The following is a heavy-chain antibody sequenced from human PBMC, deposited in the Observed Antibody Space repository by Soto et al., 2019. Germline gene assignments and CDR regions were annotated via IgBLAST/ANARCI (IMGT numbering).Heavy chain of an antibody. CDR3: ARDVSAVIDY. J-gene: IGHJ4*02. Sequence: SQTLSLTCAISGDSVSSNTAAWNWVRQSPSRGLEWLGRTYYRSKWYNDYALSVKDRIIISPDTSKNQFSLHLNSVTPEDTAVYYCARDVSAVIDYWVQGALVTVSS. V-gene: IGHV6-1*01. D-gene: IGHD3-22*01. CDR1: GDSVSSNTAA. CDR2: TYYRSKWYN.